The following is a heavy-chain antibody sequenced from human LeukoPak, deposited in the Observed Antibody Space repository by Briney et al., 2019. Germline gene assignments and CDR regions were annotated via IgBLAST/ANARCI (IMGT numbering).Heavy chain of an antibody. CDR3: ARNRGMLDY. J-gene: IGHJ4*02. CDR1: GFTFSSYA. Sequence: GGSLRLSCAASGFTFSSYAMHWVRQAPGKGLEWVAVISYDGSNKYYADSVKGRFTISRDNSKNTLYLQTNSLRAEDTAVYYCARNRGMLDYWGQGTLVTVSS. CDR2: ISYDGSNK. V-gene: IGHV3-30*04. D-gene: IGHD1-14*01.